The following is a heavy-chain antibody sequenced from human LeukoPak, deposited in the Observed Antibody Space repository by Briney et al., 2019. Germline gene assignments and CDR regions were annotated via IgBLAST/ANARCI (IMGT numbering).Heavy chain of an antibody. V-gene: IGHV4-4*07. D-gene: IGHD1-26*01. CDR1: SGSISSYY. Sequence: SETLSLTCTVSSGSISSYYWSWIRQPAGKGLEWIGRIYTSGSTNYNPSLKSRVTMSVDTSKNQFSLKLSSVTAADTAVYYCARGQVVGATTFYYYYMDVWGKGTTVTVSS. CDR2: IYTSGST. J-gene: IGHJ6*03. CDR3: ARGQVVGATTFYYYYMDV.